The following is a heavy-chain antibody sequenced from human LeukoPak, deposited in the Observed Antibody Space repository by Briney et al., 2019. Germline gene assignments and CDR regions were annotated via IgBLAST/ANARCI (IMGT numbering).Heavy chain of an antibody. CDR2: IRYDGNNK. CDR1: GFTFSDYS. Sequence: GGSLRLSCAASGFTFSDYSMRWVRQAPGKGLNWVAFIRYDGNNKYYADSVKGRFTISRDNSKNMLYLEVNSLSTEDTAVYYCAKVRYCSGVNCYPDDNWGQGTLVTVSS. V-gene: IGHV3-30*02. D-gene: IGHD2-15*01. J-gene: IGHJ4*02. CDR3: AKVRYCSGVNCYPDDN.